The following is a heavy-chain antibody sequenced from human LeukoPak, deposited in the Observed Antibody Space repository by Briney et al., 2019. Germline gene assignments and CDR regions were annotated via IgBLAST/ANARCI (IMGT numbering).Heavy chain of an antibody. D-gene: IGHD6-19*01. J-gene: IGHJ5*02. CDR1: GGSISSYY. CDR2: INHSGST. CDR3: ARGRKRGSGWYWFDP. V-gene: IGHV4-34*01. Sequence: SETLSLTCTVSGGSISSYYWSWIRQPPGKGLEWIGEINHSGSTNYNPSLKSRVTISVDTSKNQFSLKLSSVTAADTAVYYCARGRKRGSGWYWFDPWGQGTLVTVSS.